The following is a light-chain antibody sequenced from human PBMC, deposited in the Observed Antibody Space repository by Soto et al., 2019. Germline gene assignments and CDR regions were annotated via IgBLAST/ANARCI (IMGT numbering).Light chain of an antibody. CDR1: RSDVGGYNY. Sequence: QSALTQPASVSGSPGQSSTISCTGTRSDVGGYNYVSWYQQHPGKAPKVMIYEVSIRPSGVSNRFSGSKSGNTASLTISGLQAEDEADYYCSSYTSSSSVVFGGGTKLTVL. CDR3: SSYTSSSSVV. J-gene: IGLJ2*01. V-gene: IGLV2-14*01. CDR2: EVS.